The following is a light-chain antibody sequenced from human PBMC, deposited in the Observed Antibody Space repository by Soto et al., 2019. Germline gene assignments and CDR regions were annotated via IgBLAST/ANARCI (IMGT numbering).Light chain of an antibody. Sequence: SYELAQPASVSVSPGQTARITCSGDALPKQYAYWYQQKPGQAPVLVIYKDNERPPGIPERFSGSSSGTTATLDISGVQAEDEADYYCQSADITGTYVFATGTKVTVL. CDR1: ALPKQY. CDR3: QSADITGTYV. CDR2: KDN. J-gene: IGLJ1*01. V-gene: IGLV3-25*02.